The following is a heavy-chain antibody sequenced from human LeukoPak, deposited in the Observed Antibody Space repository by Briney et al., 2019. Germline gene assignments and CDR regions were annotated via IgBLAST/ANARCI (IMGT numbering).Heavy chain of an antibody. CDR1: GGSISSYY. CDR2: IYHSGST. Sequence: SETLSLTCTVSGGSISSYYWSWIRQPAGKGLEWIGYIYHSGSTYYNPSLKGRVTISVDRSKNQFSLKLSSVTAADTAVYYCASVVVVAARFDYWGQGTLVTVSS. CDR3: ASVVVVAARFDY. V-gene: IGHV4-59*12. D-gene: IGHD2-15*01. J-gene: IGHJ4*02.